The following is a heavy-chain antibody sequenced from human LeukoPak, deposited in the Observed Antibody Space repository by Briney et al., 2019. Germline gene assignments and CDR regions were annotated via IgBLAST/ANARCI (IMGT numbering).Heavy chain of an antibody. CDR2: MNPNSGNT. J-gene: IGHJ4*02. CDR1: GYTFTSYD. V-gene: IGHV1-8*03. D-gene: IGHD6-19*01. CDR3: ARGRSSGWRYYFDY. Sequence: GASVKVSCKASGYTFTSYDINWVRQATGQGLEWMGWMNPNSGNTGYAQKFQGRVTITRNTSISTAYMELSSLRSEDTAVYYCARGRSSGWRYYFDYWGQGTLVTVSS.